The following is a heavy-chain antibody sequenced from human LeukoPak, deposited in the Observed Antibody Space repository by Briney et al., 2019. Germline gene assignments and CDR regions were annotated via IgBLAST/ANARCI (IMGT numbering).Heavy chain of an antibody. CDR1: GLTFSSYW. D-gene: IGHD1-26*01. V-gene: IGHV3-74*01. Sequence: GGSLRLSCAVSGLTFSSYWMHWVRQTPGKGLVWVSRINSDGSSTNYADSVKGRFTISRDNAKNTLYLQMNSLRAEDTTVYYCTRSPSLGGRYWGFDYWGQGALVTVSS. J-gene: IGHJ4*02. CDR3: TRSPSLGGRYWGFDY. CDR2: INSDGSST.